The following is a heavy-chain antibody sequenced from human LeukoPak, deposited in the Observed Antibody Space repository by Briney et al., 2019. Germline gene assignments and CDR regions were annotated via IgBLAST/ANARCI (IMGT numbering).Heavy chain of an antibody. V-gene: IGHV3-48*01. CDR2: ISSTSSTI. Sequence: GGSLRLSCAASGFIFSSYGMHWVRQAPGKGLEWLSYISSTSSTIFYADSVEGRFTISRDNAKNSLYLQMNSLRAEDTAVYYCARDLVAGSGGMDVWGKGTTVTVSS. CDR3: ARDLVAGSGGMDV. CDR1: GFIFSSYG. J-gene: IGHJ6*03. D-gene: IGHD3-10*01.